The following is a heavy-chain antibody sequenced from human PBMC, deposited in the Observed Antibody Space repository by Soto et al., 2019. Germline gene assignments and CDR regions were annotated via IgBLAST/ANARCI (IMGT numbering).Heavy chain of an antibody. CDR1: GGTFSSYT. D-gene: IGHD2-2*01. CDR3: ARESEVPAAVFDY. CDR2: IIPILGIA. Sequence: ASVKVSCKASGGTFSSYTISWVRQAPGQGLEWMGRIIPILGIANYAQKFQGRVTITADKSTSTAYMELSSLRSEDTAVYYCARESEVPAAVFDYWGQGTLVTVSS. V-gene: IGHV1-69*04. J-gene: IGHJ4*02.